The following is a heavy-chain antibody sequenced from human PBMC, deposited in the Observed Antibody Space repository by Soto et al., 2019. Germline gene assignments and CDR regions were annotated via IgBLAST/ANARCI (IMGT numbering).Heavy chain of an antibody. CDR1: GYTFTRYA. D-gene: IGHD6-13*01. V-gene: IGHV1-3*01. CDR3: ARGVGSSWYPEYFQH. J-gene: IGHJ1*01. Sequence: QVQLVQSGAEVKKPGASVKVSCKASGYTFTRYAMHWVRQAPGQRLEWMGWINAGNGNTKYSQKFQGRVTITRDTSASTAYMELSSLRSEDTAVYYCARGVGSSWYPEYFQHWGQGTLVTVSS. CDR2: INAGNGNT.